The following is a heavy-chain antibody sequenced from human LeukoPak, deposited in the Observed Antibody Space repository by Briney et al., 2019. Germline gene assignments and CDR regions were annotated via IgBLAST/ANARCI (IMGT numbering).Heavy chain of an antibody. Sequence: GGSLRLSCAASGFTVSSNYMSWVRQAPGKGLEWVSVIYSGGSTYYADSVKGRFTISRDNSKNTLYLQMNSLRAEDTAVYYCAGRYFDWLFTYWGQGTLVIVSS. D-gene: IGHD3-9*01. CDR2: IYSGGST. CDR1: GFTVSSNY. J-gene: IGHJ4*02. CDR3: AGRYFDWLFTY. V-gene: IGHV3-66*04.